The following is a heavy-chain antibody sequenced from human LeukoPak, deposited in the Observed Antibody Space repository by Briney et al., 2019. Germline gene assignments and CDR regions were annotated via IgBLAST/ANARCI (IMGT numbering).Heavy chain of an antibody. CDR1: GFTFNNYA. CDR2: ISGFGGST. J-gene: IGHJ4*02. D-gene: IGHD6-13*01. Sequence: GGSLRLSCAASGFTFNNYAMNWVRQAPGKGLEWVSGISGFGGSTYYAPSVKGRLTISRDNFGNMLYLHLDSLRVEDTAIYYCARRSGSSWSSFDYWGQGTLVTVSS. CDR3: ARRSGSSWSSFDY. V-gene: IGHV3-23*01.